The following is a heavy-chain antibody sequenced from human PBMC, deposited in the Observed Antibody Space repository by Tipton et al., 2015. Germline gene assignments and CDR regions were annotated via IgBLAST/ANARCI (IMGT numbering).Heavy chain of an antibody. CDR2: ISHSGNT. CDR3: ARKRLWSSGWWHGTNELDYYHGMDV. Sequence: TLSLTCTVSAYSISSDYYWGWIRRPPGKGLEWIGSISHSGNTYYNPSLKTRVTISIDTSKNQFSLKLRSVTAADTAVYYCARKRLWSSGWWHGTNELDYYHGMDVWGQGTTVTVSS. CDR1: AYSISSDYY. V-gene: IGHV4-38-2*02. J-gene: IGHJ6*02. D-gene: IGHD6-19*01.